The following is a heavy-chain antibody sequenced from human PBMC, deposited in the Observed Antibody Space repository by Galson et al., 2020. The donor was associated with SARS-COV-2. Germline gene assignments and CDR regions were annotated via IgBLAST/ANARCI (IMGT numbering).Heavy chain of an antibody. CDR1: GYSFSTHW. J-gene: IGHJ3*02. V-gene: IGHV5-10-1*01. D-gene: IGHD6-6*01. CDR2: INPSDSYT. Sequence: HGESLKISCKGSGYSFSTHWITWVRQMPGKGLEWLGRINPSDSYTNYGPSFRGHVTMSADKYISTAYLQLSSLRASDTAIYYCARQLRIAAPSASDIWGQGTLVTVSS. CDR3: ARQLRIAAPSASDI.